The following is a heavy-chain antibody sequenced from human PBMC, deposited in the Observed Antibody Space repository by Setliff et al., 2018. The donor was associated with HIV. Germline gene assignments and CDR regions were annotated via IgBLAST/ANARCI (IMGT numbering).Heavy chain of an antibody. CDR2: ITSTGSTI. V-gene: IGHV3-48*01. Sequence: SLRLSCAASGFTFSDCSMNWVRQAPGKGLEWISYITSTGSTIFYANSVKGRFTISRDNDKNSVHLQMTSLRAEDTAVYYCASSGSGSYINWFDTWGQGSLVTVSS. CDR3: ASSGSGSYINWFDT. CDR1: GFTFSDCS. J-gene: IGHJ5*02. D-gene: IGHD3-10*01.